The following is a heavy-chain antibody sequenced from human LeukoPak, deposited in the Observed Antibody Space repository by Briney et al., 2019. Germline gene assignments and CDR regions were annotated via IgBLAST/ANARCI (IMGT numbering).Heavy chain of an antibody. J-gene: IGHJ4*02. Sequence: ASVKVSCKASGYTFTSYDINWVRQATGQGLEWMGWMNPNSGNTGYAQKFQGRVTMTRNTSISTAYMELSSLRSDDTAVHYCARDISGHGSGSYDYWGQGTLVTVSS. CDR3: ARDISGHGSGSYDY. V-gene: IGHV1-8*01. CDR2: MNPNSGNT. CDR1: GYTFTSYD. D-gene: IGHD3-10*01.